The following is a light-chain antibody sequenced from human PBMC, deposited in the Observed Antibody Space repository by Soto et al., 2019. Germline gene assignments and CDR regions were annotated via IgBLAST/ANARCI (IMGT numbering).Light chain of an antibody. CDR3: QQYGSSPPMYT. CDR2: GAS. CDR1: QSVSSSY. Sequence: IVLTQSPGTLPLSPGERATLSCRASQSVSSSYLAWYQQKPGQAPRLLIYGASSRATGIPDTFSGSGSGTYFSLTISSLEPEDFAVYYCQQYGSSPPMYTFGQGNKLELK. J-gene: IGKJ2*01. V-gene: IGKV3-20*01.